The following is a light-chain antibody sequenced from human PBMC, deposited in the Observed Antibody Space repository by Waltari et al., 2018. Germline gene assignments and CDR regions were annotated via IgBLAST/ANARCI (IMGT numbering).Light chain of an antibody. Sequence: DIQMTQSPSSLSASVGDRITITCRARQSSSSYLNWYQQKPGKAHKLLISAASTLQSGVPARFSGSGSGTDFSLSITSLQPEEFATYYCEQSYSTHLTFGGGTKVEIK. CDR3: EQSYSTHLT. CDR2: AAS. J-gene: IGKJ4*01. V-gene: IGKV1-39*01. CDR1: QSSSSY.